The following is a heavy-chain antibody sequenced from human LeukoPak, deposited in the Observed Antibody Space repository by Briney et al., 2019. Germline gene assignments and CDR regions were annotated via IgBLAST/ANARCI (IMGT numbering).Heavy chain of an antibody. Sequence: SETLSLTCTVSGGSISSSSYYWGWIRQPPGKGLEWIGSIHHSGSTYYNPSLKSRVTISVDTSKNQFSLKLSSVTAADTAVYYCARTSSSGLVGGYYFDYWGQGTLVTVSS. CDR1: GGSISSSSYY. CDR3: ARTSSSGLVGGYYFDY. V-gene: IGHV4-39*07. D-gene: IGHD6-19*01. CDR2: IHHSGST. J-gene: IGHJ4*02.